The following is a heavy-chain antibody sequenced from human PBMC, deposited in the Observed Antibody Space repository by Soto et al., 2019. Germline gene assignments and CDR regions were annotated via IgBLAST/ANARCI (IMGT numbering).Heavy chain of an antibody. CDR1: GFNFSDYY. D-gene: IGHD2-21*02. V-gene: IGHV3-11*01. J-gene: IGHJ4*02. CDR2: ISSSGSTI. CDR3: ARDEAYCGGDCYSAIGLFDY. Sequence: GGSLRHSYAASGFNFSDYYMSWIRQAPGKGLEWVSYISSSGSTIYYADSVKGRFTISRDNAKNSLYLQMNSLRAEDTAVYYCARDEAYCGGDCYSAIGLFDYWGQGTLVTVSS.